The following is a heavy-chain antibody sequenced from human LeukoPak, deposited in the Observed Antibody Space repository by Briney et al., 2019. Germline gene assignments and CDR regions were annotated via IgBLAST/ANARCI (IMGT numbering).Heavy chain of an antibody. D-gene: IGHD2-8*01. CDR1: GGSFSGYY. CDR3: ARGERGVDY. V-gene: IGHV4-34*01. J-gene: IGHJ4*02. Sequence: SETLSLTCAVYGGSFSGYYWSWIRQPPGKGLEWIGEINHSGSTYYNPSLKSRVTISVDTSKNQFSLQLSSVTAADTAVYYCARGERGVDYWGQGTLVTVSS. CDR2: INHSGST.